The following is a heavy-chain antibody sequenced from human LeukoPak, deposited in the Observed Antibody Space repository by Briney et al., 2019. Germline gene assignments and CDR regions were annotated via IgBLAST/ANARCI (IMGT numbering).Heavy chain of an antibody. Sequence: GGSLRLSCAASGFTFDDYAMHWVRQAPGKGLEWVSGISWNSGSIGYADSVKGRFTISRDNAKNSLYLQMNSLRAEDTAVYYCARESIAVAVDYWGQGTLVTVSS. CDR2: ISWNSGSI. CDR1: GFTFDDYA. V-gene: IGHV3-9*01. CDR3: ARESIAVAVDY. J-gene: IGHJ4*02. D-gene: IGHD6-19*01.